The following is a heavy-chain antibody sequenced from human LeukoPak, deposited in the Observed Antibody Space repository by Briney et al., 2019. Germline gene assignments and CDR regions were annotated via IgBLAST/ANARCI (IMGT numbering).Heavy chain of an antibody. CDR3: ARESNDAFDI. J-gene: IGHJ3*02. V-gene: IGHV4-38-2*02. CDR1: GYSISSGNY. Sequence: SETLSLTCTVSGYSISSGNYWGWIRQPPGKGLEWIGNICHGGSTYYNPSLKSRVTISVDTSKNQFSLKLSSVTAADTAVYYCARESNDAFDIWGQGTMVTVSS. CDR2: ICHGGST. D-gene: IGHD4-11*01.